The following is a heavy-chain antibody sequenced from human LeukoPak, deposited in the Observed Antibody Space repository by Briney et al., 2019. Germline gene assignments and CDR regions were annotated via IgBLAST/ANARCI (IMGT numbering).Heavy chain of an antibody. V-gene: IGHV4-39*01. Sequence: SSETLSLTCTASGGSISSSSHSWGWIRQPPGKGLEWTGSIFYTGRTYYNPSLKSRVTISVDTSKNQFSLKVSSVTAADTAVYYCAQSLGSSNWIGNWFDPWGQGTLVTVSS. CDR1: GGSISSSSHS. J-gene: IGHJ5*02. D-gene: IGHD6-13*01. CDR3: AQSLGSSNWIGNWFDP. CDR2: IFYTGRT.